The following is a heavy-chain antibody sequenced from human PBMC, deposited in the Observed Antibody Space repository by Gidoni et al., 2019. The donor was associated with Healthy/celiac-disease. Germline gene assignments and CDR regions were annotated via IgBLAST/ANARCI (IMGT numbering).Heavy chain of an antibody. CDR3: ARGSRWLQFAKGAFDI. CDR2: INHSGST. D-gene: IGHD5-12*01. CDR1: GGSFSGYY. Sequence: QVQLQQWGAGLLKPSETLSLTCAVYGGSFSGYYWSWIRQPPGKGLEWIGDINHSGSTNYNPSLKSRVTISVDTSKNQFSLKLSSVTAADTAVYFCARGSRWLQFAKGAFDIWGQGTMVTVSS. J-gene: IGHJ3*02. V-gene: IGHV4-34*01.